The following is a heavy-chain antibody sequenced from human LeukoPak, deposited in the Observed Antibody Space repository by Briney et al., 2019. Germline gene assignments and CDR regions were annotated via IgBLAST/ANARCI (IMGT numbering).Heavy chain of an antibody. CDR1: GFTFSNYW. Sequence: PGGSLRLSCAASGFTFSNYWMSWDRQAPGKGLEWVANIKQDGSEKYYVDSVKGRFTISRDNAKNSLYLQMNSLRAEDTAVYYCARDKGAGENFDYWGQGALVTVSS. D-gene: IGHD3-10*01. J-gene: IGHJ4*02. CDR3: ARDKGAGENFDY. CDR2: IKQDGSEK. V-gene: IGHV3-7*01.